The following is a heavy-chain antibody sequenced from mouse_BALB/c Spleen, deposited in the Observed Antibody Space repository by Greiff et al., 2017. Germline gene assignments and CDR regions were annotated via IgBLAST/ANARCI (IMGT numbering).Heavy chain of an antibody. CDR3: ARGIYYDYDGDNYYAMDY. J-gene: IGHJ4*01. D-gene: IGHD2-4*01. V-gene: IGHV3-8*02. Sequence: EVHLVESGPSLVKPSQTLSLTCSVTGDSITSGYWNWIRKFPGNKLEYMGYISYSGSTYYNPSLKSRISITRDTSKNQYYLQLNSVTTEDTATYYCARGIYYDYDGDNYYAMDYWGQGTSVTVSS. CDR1: GDSITSGY. CDR2: ISYSGST.